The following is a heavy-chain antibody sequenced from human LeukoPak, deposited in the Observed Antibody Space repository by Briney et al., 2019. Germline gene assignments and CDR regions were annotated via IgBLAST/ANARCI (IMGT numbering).Heavy chain of an antibody. V-gene: IGHV1-2*02. D-gene: IGHD2-2*02. CDR1: GYTLTGYY. CDR3: ARTSAAAILYYYSMDV. Sequence: GASVKVSCKASGYTLTGYYMHWVRQAPGQGLEWMGWINPNSGGTNYEQKFQGRVTMTRATSISTAYMELSRLRSDDTAVSYCARTSAAAILYYYSMDVWGKGTTVTVSS. J-gene: IGHJ6*03. CDR2: INPNSGGT.